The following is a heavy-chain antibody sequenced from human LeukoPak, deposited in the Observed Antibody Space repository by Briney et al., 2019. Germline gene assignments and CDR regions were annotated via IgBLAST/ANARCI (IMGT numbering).Heavy chain of an antibody. V-gene: IGHV3-23*01. CDR3: AKRGGYSSGWYYFDY. Sequence: GGSLGLSCAASGFTFSSYAMSWVRQAPGKGLEWVSAISGSGGSTYYADSVKGRFTISRDNSKNTLYLQMNSLRAEDTAVYYCAKRGGYSSGWYYFDYWGQGTLVTVSS. D-gene: IGHD6-19*01. CDR1: GFTFSSYA. J-gene: IGHJ4*02. CDR2: ISGSGGST.